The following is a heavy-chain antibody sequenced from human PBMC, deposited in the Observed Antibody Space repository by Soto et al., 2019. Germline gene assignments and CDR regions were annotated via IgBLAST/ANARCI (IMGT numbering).Heavy chain of an antibody. D-gene: IGHD6-19*01. CDR3: VRFASSGWYTGGY. Sequence: QVQLVQSGAEVKKPGASVKVSCKASGYTFTQYVIGWVRQAPGQGLEWMGWISPYSGNTNYAQKLQGRVTMTTDTSMSTGYMELRSLRSDDTAVYYCVRFASSGWYTGGYWGQGTLVTVSS. CDR1: GYTFTQYV. CDR2: ISPYSGNT. V-gene: IGHV1-18*01. J-gene: IGHJ4*02.